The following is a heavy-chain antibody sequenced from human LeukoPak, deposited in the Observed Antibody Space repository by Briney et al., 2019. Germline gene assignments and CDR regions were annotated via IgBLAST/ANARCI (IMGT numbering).Heavy chain of an antibody. V-gene: IGHV4-34*01. CDR2: INHSGST. D-gene: IGHD6-19*01. J-gene: IGHJ4*02. Sequence: PSETLSLTCAVYGGSFSGYYWSWIRQPPGKGLEWIGEINHSGSTNYNPSLKSRVTISVDTSKNQFSLKLSSVTAADTAVYYCARGIIYSSGWSPCDYWGQGTLVTVSS. CDR1: GGSFSGYY. CDR3: ARGIIYSSGWSPCDY.